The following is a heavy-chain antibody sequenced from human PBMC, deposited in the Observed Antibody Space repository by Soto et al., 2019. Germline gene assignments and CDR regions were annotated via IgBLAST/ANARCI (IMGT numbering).Heavy chain of an antibody. J-gene: IGHJ6*02. V-gene: IGHV1-2*02. CDR1: GYTFTGYY. D-gene: IGHD6-6*01. CDR3: ARDRGRIAARYYYYYGMDV. CDR2: INPNSGGT. Sequence: ASVKVSCKASGYTFTGYYMHWVRQAPGQGLEWMGWINPNSGGTNYAQKFQGRVTMTRDTSISTAYMELSRLRSDDTAVYYCARDRGRIAARYYYYYGMDVWGQGTTVTVSS.